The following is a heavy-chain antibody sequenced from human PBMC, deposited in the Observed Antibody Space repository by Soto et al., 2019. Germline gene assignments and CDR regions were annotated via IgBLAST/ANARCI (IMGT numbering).Heavy chain of an antibody. CDR1: GYSLSLFFY. D-gene: IGHD5-12*01. CDR3: TKIQRRWLNSDY. CDR2: GYCSGAA. Sequence: SENLSLPCTVSGYSLSLFFYWALVRQSPGKGLEWIGGGYCSGAAYYSPTPRSRVTISVATSKNQFSLHLKSVTAAETAVYYCTKIQRRWLNSDYCGQGTLATVSS. J-gene: IGHJ4*02. V-gene: IGHV4-38-2*02.